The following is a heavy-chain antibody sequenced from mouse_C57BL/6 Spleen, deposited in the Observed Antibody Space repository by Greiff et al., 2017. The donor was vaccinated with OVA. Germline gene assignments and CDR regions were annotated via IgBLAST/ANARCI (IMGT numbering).Heavy chain of an antibody. D-gene: IGHD1-1*01. J-gene: IGHJ4*01. CDR3: ASHYYGSSYDAMDY. CDR1: GYAFSSYW. CDR2: IYPGDGDT. V-gene: IGHV1-80*01. Sequence: QVQLQQSGAELVKPGASVKISCKASGYAFSSYWMNWVKQRPGKGLEWIGQIYPGDGDTNYNGKFKGKATLTADKSSSTAYMQLSSLTSEDSAVYFCASHYYGSSYDAMDYWGQGTSVTVSS.